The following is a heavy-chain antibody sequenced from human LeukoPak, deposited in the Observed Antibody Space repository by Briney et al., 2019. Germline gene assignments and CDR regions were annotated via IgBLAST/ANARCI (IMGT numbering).Heavy chain of an antibody. CDR2: ISGSGGST. D-gene: IGHD2-2*01. J-gene: IGHJ4*02. CDR1: GFTFSSYA. Sequence: GGSLRLSCAASGFTFSSYAMSWVRQAPGKGLEWVSAISGSGGSTYYADSVKGRFTISRDNSKNTLYLQMNSLRAEGTAVYYCAIPRGDIVVAPAAIEYWGQGTLVTVSS. CDR3: AIPRGDIVVAPAAIEY. V-gene: IGHV3-23*01.